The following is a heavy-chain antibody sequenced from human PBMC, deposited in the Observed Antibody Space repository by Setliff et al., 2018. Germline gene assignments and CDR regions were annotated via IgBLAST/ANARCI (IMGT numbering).Heavy chain of an antibody. CDR1: GYSIITGYY. D-gene: IGHD6-19*01. V-gene: IGHV4-38-2*02. Sequence: SETLSLTCSVSGYSIITGYYWAWIRRLPGRGLEWIGSLHRVGTFFYNPSLVSRATLSLDTSKNQFSLNLQSVTPADAGVYYCARGLPSGWYRGFDFWGQGSLVTVSS. J-gene: IGHJ4*02. CDR2: LHRVGTF. CDR3: ARGLPSGWYRGFDF.